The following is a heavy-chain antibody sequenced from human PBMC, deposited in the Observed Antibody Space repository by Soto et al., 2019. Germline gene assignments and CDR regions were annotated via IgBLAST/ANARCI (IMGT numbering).Heavy chain of an antibody. CDR1: GGSISSGGYY. Sequence: SETLSLTCTVSGGSISSGGYYWSWIRQHPGKGLEWIGYIYYSGSTYYNPSLKSRVTISVDTSKNQFSLKLSSVTAADTAVYYCARGYDSSGYTDYWGQGTLVTVSS. CDR2: IYYSGST. CDR3: ARGYDSSGYTDY. J-gene: IGHJ4*02. V-gene: IGHV4-31*03. D-gene: IGHD3-22*01.